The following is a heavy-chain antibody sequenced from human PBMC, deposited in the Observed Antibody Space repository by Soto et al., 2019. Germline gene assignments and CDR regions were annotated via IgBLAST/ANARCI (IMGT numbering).Heavy chain of an antibody. V-gene: IGHV4-59*01. J-gene: IGHJ4*02. CDR1: GGSMIAYY. D-gene: IGHD6-13*01. CDR2: TYYSGST. CDR3: ARVRGTAGKRYFDY. Sequence: PSETLSLTCTVSGGSMIAYYWNWMRQPPGTGLQWIGYTYYSGSTTYNPSLKSRVTISVDSSKNQFSLKLDSVTPADTAVYYCARVRGTAGKRYFDYWGPGTLVTVSS.